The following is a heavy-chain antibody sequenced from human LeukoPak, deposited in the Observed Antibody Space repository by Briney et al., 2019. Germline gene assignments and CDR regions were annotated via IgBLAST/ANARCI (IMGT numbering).Heavy chain of an antibody. D-gene: IGHD6-19*01. Sequence: GGSLRLSCAAPGFTFSSYWMHWVRQAPGKGLVWVSRINSDGSSTTYADSVKDRFTISRDNAKNTLYLQMNSLRADDTAVYYCAKVTAVASTGALDYWGQGTLVTVSS. CDR1: GFTFSSYW. J-gene: IGHJ4*02. V-gene: IGHV3-74*01. CDR2: INSDGSST. CDR3: AKVTAVASTGALDY.